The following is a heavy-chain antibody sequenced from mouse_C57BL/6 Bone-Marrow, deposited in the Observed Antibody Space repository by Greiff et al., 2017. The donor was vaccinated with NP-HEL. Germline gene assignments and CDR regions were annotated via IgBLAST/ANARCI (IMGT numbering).Heavy chain of an antibody. J-gene: IGHJ3*01. D-gene: IGHD2-1*01. CDR1: GFSLTSFA. CDR2: IWTGGGT. CDR3: ARMSLFYYGNYPFAY. Sequence: QVQLKESGPGLVAPSQSLSITCTVSGFSLTSFAISWVRQPPGKGLEWLGVIWTGGGTNYNSALKSRLSISKDNSKSQVFLKMNSLQTDDTARYYCARMSLFYYGNYPFAYWGQGTLVTVSA. V-gene: IGHV2-9-1*01.